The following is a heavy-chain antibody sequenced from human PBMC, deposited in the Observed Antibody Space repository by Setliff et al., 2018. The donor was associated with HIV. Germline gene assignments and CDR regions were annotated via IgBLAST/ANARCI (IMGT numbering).Heavy chain of an antibody. CDR3: ARQFRYPGIAVAGIDY. J-gene: IGHJ4*02. V-gene: IGHV4-39*01. CDR1: SFRTYA. CDR2: VFPGGSS. Sequence: SFRTYAMSWIRQPPGKGLEGIATVFPGGSSKYNPSLWSRVTISVDTSKNQFYLRLSSVTAADTAIYYCARQFRYPGIAVAGIDYWGQGTLVTVSS. D-gene: IGHD6-19*01.